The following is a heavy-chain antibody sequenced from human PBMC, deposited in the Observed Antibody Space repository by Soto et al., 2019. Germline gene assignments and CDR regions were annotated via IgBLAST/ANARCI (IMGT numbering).Heavy chain of an antibody. CDR2: IFYEERNK. CDR1: GFSFSTYS. CDR3: ERDLGVYGRGGCHTLQH. D-gene: IGHD2-21*02. J-gene: IGHJ1*01. Sequence: QVQLVESGGGVVQPGRSLRLSCAASGFSFSTYSMHSVRQAPGKGLEWVAVIFYEERNKYYRDSVEGRITISRDNSKNTLCLQVSSLRAGDTAVYYGERDLGVYGRGGCHTLQHWGKGTLVTASS. V-gene: IGHV3-30*04.